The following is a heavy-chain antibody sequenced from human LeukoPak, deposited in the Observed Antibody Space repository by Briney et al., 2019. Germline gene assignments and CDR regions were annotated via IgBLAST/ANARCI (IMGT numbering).Heavy chain of an antibody. CDR3: ARVSMYYYDSSGYHNDAFDI. D-gene: IGHD3-22*01. CDR1: GGSISSYY. CDR2: IYYSGST. V-gene: IGHV4-59*01. Sequence: SETLSLPCTVSGGSISSYYWSWIRQPPGKGLEWIGYIYYSGSTNYNPSLKNRVTISVDTSKNQFSLKLSSVTAADTAVYYCARVSMYYYDSSGYHNDAFDIWGQGTMVTVSS. J-gene: IGHJ3*02.